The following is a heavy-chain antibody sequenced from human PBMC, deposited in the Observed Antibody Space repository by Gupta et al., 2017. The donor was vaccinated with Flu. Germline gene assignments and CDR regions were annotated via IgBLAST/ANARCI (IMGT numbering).Heavy chain of an antibody. CDR2: IIGSGDDT. CDR1: GFRFNKYV. J-gene: IGHJ4*02. D-gene: IGHD1-26*01. V-gene: IGHV3-23*01. CDR3: AKDREPGRPGLGD. Sequence: ASGFRFNKYVMTWVRQAPGKGLEWVSHIIGSGDDTDYADSVKGRFSISRDNSKNTLYLQMNSLRAEDTAIYYCAKDREPGRPGLGDWGLGTLVTVSA.